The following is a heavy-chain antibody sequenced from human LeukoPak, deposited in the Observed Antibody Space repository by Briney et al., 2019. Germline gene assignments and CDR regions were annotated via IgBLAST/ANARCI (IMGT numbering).Heavy chain of an antibody. CDR1: GYTFTGYY. J-gene: IGHJ6*03. CDR3: ARDGDHGDYGSPPMDV. V-gene: IGHV1-2*02. Sequence: ASVKVSCKASGYTFTGYYMHWARQAPGQGLEWMGWINPNSGGTNHAQKFQGRVTMTRDTSISTACMELSRLRSDDTAVYYCARDGDHGDYGSPPMDVWGKGTTVTVSS. CDR2: INPNSGGT. D-gene: IGHD4-17*01.